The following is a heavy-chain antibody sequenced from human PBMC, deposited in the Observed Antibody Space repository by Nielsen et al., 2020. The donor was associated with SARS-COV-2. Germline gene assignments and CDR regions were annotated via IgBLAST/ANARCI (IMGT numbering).Heavy chain of an antibody. CDR1: GGSFRGYY. J-gene: IGHJ4*02. CDR2: INHSGST. Sequence: SETLSLTCAVYGGSFRGYYWSWIRQLPGKGLEWIGEINHSGSTNYNPSLKSRVTISVDTSKNQFSLKLSSVTAADTAVYYCARAWSIAPRGGDRALHCWGQGTLVTVSS. D-gene: IGHD6-6*01. CDR3: ARAWSIAPRGGDRALHC. V-gene: IGHV4-34*01.